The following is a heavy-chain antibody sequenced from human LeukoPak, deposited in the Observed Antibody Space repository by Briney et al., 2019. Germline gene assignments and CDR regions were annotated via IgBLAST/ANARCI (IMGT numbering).Heavy chain of an antibody. D-gene: IGHD3-10*01. V-gene: IGHV4-4*09. CDR3: ARHFRKDYPDSGSSQYFHYIDV. J-gene: IGHJ6*03. Sequence: SETLSLTCAVSSGSMSDHYWSWIRQTPGTTLEWIGYIYATGNTNYNPSLKGRVTISLDTSKNHFSLRLSSVTAADTALYYCARHFRKDYPDSGSSQYFHYIDVWGKGTTVTVSS. CDR2: IYATGNT. CDR1: SGSMSDHY.